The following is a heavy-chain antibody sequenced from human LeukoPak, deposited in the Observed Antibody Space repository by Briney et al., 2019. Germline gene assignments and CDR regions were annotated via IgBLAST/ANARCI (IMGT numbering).Heavy chain of an antibody. CDR2: IYYSGST. CDR3: AGGVVGPPSNFDY. Sequence: PSETLSLTCTVSGGSISSSSYYWGWIRQPPGKGLEWIGSIYYSGSTYYNPSLKSRVTISVDTSKNQFSLKLSSVTAADTAVYYCAGGVVGPPSNFDYWGQGTLVTVSS. V-gene: IGHV4-39*07. D-gene: IGHD2-15*01. J-gene: IGHJ4*02. CDR1: GGSISSSSYY.